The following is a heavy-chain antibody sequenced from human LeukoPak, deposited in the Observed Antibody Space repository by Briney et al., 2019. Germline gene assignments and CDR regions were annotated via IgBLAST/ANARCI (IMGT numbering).Heavy chain of an antibody. J-gene: IGHJ5*02. CDR2: IYYSGST. Sequence: SETLSLTCTVSGGSISSYYWSWIRQPPGKGLEWIGYIYYSGSTNYNPSLKSRVTISVDTSKNQFSLKLSSVTAADTAVYYCAREGPERGYCSSTSCYPNWFDPWGQGTLVTASS. CDR1: GGSISSYY. D-gene: IGHD2-2*01. CDR3: AREGPERGYCSSTSCYPNWFDP. V-gene: IGHV4-59*01.